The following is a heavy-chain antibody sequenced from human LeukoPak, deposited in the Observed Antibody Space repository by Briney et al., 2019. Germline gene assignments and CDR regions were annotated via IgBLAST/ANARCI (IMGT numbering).Heavy chain of an antibody. CDR1: ELTFNSYD. CDR2: ITGSGGSV. J-gene: IGHJ4*02. D-gene: IGHD3-3*01. V-gene: IGHV3-23*01. CDR3: AKVSWSASDRHC. Sequence: GGSLRLSCAASELTFNSYDLSWVRQAPGKGLDWVSGITGSGGSVFYADSVKGRFTISRDNSKNTLYLQMNSLRAEDTAVYYCAKVSWSASDRHCWGQGTLVTVSS.